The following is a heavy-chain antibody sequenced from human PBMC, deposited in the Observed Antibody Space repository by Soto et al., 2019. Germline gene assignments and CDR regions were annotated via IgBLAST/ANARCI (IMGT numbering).Heavy chain of an antibody. CDR3: VKDGGSSRPFDY. CDR2: ISCGGGST. D-gene: IGHD6-13*01. CDR1: GFTFSSYA. J-gene: IGHJ4*02. V-gene: IGHV3-23*01. Sequence: GGSLRLSCAASGFTFSSYAMSWVRQAPGKGLEWVTVISCGGGSTYYADSVKGRFTISRDNSKNTVYLEMNSLRDEDTAVYYCVKDGGSSRPFDYWGQGTLVTVSS.